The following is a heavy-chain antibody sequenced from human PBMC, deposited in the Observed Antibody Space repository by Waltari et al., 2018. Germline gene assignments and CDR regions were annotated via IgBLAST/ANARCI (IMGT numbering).Heavy chain of an antibody. CDR3: ARETAAAGTRYFDY. V-gene: IGHV4-59*12. Sequence: QVQLQESGPGLVKPSETLSLTCAVSGGSFSSYWWSWIRQPPGKGLEWIGEINGNTGSTNYNPSLKSRVTISKDASKKHFSLKLSSVTAADTAVYYCARETAAAGTRYFDYWGQGVLVTVSS. CDR2: INGNTGST. CDR1: GGSFSSYW. D-gene: IGHD6-13*01. J-gene: IGHJ4*02.